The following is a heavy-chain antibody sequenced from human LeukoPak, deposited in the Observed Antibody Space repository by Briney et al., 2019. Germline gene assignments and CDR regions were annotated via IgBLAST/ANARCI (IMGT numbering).Heavy chain of an antibody. CDR3: AKDSRLELGSWFDP. D-gene: IGHD1-7*01. Sequence: GGSLRLSCAASGFTFSSYAMSWVRQAPGKGLEWVSAISGSGGSTYYADSVKGRFTISRDNSKNTLYLQMYSLRAEDTAVYYCAKDSRLELGSWFDPWGQGTLVTVSS. CDR1: GFTFSSYA. J-gene: IGHJ5*02. CDR2: ISGSGGST. V-gene: IGHV3-23*01.